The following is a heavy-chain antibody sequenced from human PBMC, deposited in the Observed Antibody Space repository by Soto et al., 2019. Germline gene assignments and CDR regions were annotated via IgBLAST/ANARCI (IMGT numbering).Heavy chain of an antibody. J-gene: IGHJ4*02. D-gene: IGHD3-22*01. Sequence: SVKVSCKASGGTFSSYSISWVRQAPGQGLEWMGGIIPIFGTANYAQKFQGRVTITADESTSTAYMELSSLRSEDTAVYYCATSGRDYYDSSGSLDYRGQGTLVTVSS. CDR2: IIPIFGTA. V-gene: IGHV1-69*13. CDR1: GGTFSSYS. CDR3: ATSGRDYYDSSGSLDY.